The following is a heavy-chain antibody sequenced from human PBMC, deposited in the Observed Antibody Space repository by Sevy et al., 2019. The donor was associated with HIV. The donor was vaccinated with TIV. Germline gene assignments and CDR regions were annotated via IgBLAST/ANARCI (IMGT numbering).Heavy chain of an antibody. Sequence: GGSVRLSCTASGYTFPAFSFNWVRQAPGKGLEWLSYISTGTDHIYYADSAKGRFTISRDDAKNSVYLEMKSLRDQDTALYYCVRRGVDAYNVYFDLWGQGTLVTVSS. CDR1: GYTFPAFS. D-gene: IGHD3-10*01. CDR2: ISTGTDHI. J-gene: IGHJ4*02. V-gene: IGHV3-21*05. CDR3: VRRGVDAYNVYFDL.